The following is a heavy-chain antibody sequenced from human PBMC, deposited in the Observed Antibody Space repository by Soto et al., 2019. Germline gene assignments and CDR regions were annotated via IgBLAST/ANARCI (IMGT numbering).Heavy chain of an antibody. J-gene: IGHJ6*02. CDR3: ARVGIGGGRYYDYYGMDV. CDR1: GGTFSSYA. CDR2: IIPIFGTA. D-gene: IGHD2-15*01. Sequence: SVKVSCKASGGTFSSYAISWVRQAPGQGLEWMGGIIPIFGTANYAQKFQGRVTITADESTSTAYMELSSLRSEDTAVYYCARVGIGGGRYYDYYGMDVWGQGTTVTVSS. V-gene: IGHV1-69*13.